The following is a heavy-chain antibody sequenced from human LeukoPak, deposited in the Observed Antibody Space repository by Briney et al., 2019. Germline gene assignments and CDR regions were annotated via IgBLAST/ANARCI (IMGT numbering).Heavy chain of an antibody. V-gene: IGHV3-23*01. D-gene: IGHD5-18*01. J-gene: IGHJ5*02. CDR2: ISGSGGST. CDR3: AKKGGSRYSYGYGDWFDP. CDR1: GFTFSSYA. Sequence: GGSLRLSCAASGFTFSSYAMSWVRQAPGKGLEWVSAISGSGGSTYYADSVKGRFTISRDNSKNTLYLQMNSLRAEDTAVYYCAKKGGSRYSYGYGDWFDPWSQGTLVTVSS.